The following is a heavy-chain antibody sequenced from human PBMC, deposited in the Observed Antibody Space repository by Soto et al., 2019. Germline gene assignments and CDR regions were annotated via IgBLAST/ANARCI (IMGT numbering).Heavy chain of an antibody. CDR2: ISSSSSTI. Sequence: PGGSLRLSCAASGFSVSSYSMNGVRQAPGKGLEWVSYISSSSSTIYYADSVKGRFTISRDNSKNTLYLQMNSLRAEDTAVYYCAKGFSSSWYYYGMDVWGQATTVTVSS. D-gene: IGHD6-13*01. J-gene: IGHJ6*02. CDR3: AKGFSSSWYYYGMDV. CDR1: GFSVSSYS. V-gene: IGHV3-48*01.